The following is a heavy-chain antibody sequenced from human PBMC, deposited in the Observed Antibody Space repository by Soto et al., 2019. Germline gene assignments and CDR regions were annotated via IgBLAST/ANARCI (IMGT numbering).Heavy chain of an antibody. CDR3: AREGQGYDYGDYKD. Sequence: ASVKVSCKASGYTFTSYGISWVRQAPGQGLEWMGWISAYNGNTNYAQKLQGRVTMTTDTSTSTAYMELRSLRSDDTAVYYCAREGQGYDYGDYKDWGQGTLVTVSS. CDR2: ISAYNGNT. D-gene: IGHD4-17*01. CDR1: GYTFTSYG. J-gene: IGHJ4*02. V-gene: IGHV1-18*01.